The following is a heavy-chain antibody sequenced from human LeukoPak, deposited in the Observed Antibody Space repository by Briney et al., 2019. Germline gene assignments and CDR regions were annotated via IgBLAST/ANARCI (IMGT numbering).Heavy chain of an antibody. D-gene: IGHD3-9*01. CDR3: AKVRNYDVLNPCDY. CDR1: GFTFSSYA. V-gene: IGHV3-23*01. J-gene: IGHJ4*02. CDR2: ISGSGGCT. Sequence: GGSLRLSCAASGFTFSSYAMSWVRQAPGKGLEWVSTISGSGGCTTYADSVKGRFTISRDNSNHTLSLQMNSLRAEDTAVYYCAKVRNYDVLNPCDYWGQGTLVTVSS.